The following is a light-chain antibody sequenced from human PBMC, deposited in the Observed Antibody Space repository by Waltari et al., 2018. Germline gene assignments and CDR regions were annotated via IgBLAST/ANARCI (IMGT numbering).Light chain of an antibody. J-gene: IGLJ2*01. CDR1: SSNIGAGYD. CDR3: QSYDSSLSGDVV. CDR2: GNS. Sequence: QSVLTQPPSVSGAPGPRVTIPCTGSSSNIGAGYDVHWYQQLPGTAPKLLIYGNSNRPSGVPDRFSGSKSGTSASLAITGLQAEDEADYYCQSYDSSLSGDVVFGGGTKLTVL. V-gene: IGLV1-40*01.